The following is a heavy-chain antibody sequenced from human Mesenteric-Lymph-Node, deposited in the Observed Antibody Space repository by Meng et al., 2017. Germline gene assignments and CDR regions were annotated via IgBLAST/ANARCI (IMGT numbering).Heavy chain of an antibody. D-gene: IGHD6-19*01. Sequence: QVQLQQWGAGLLKPSETRSLTCAVYGGSFSGYYWSWIRQPPGKGLEWIGEINRSGSTNYNPSLKSRVTISVDTSKNQFSLKLTSVTAADTAVYYCARVEGIAVAATDYWGQGTLVTVSS. CDR1: GGSFSGYY. J-gene: IGHJ4*02. CDR3: ARVEGIAVAATDY. V-gene: IGHV4-34*01. CDR2: INRSGST.